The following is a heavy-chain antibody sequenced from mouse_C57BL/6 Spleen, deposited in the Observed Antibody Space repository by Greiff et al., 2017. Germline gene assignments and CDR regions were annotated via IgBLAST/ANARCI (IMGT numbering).Heavy chain of an antibody. CDR2: IYPRSGNT. CDR3: ARSAFAY. CDR1: GYTFTSYG. V-gene: IGHV1-81*01. Sequence: QVQLQQSGAELARPGASVKLSCKASGYTFTSYGISWVKQRPGQGLEWIGEIYPRSGNTYYNEKFKGKATLTADKSSSTAYMELRSLTSEDSAVYFCARSAFAYWGQGTLVTVSA. J-gene: IGHJ3*01. D-gene: IGHD6-1*01.